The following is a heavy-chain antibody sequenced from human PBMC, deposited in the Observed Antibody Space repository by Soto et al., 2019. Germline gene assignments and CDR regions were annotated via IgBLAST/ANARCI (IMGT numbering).Heavy chain of an antibody. D-gene: IGHD1-1*01. V-gene: IGHV1-2*02. CDR3: AREPATAKPEGVDF. Sequence: QVQLVQSGAEVRKPGASVKVSCKASGYTFSDYYIHWVRQAPGQGLEWMGWINPNSGGTKYAPKFQAGVNMTRDRSITTAYMELSRLRSGDTAVYYCAREPATAKPEGVDFWGQGTLVTVSS. J-gene: IGHJ4*02. CDR1: GYTFSDYY. CDR2: INPNSGGT.